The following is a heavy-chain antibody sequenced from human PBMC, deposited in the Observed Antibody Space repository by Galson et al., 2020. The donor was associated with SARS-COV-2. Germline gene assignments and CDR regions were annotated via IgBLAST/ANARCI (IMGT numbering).Heavy chain of an antibody. Sequence: ASVKVSCKASGYTFISFYIHWVRQAPGQGLEWMGVINPSGDITSYAQKLRGRVTVTRYMSTQTVYMELSSLTSEDTAVYYCAREWGDINSSVFDYWGQGSLVVVSS. CDR3: AREWGDINSSVFDY. CDR1: GYTFISFY. CDR2: INPSGDIT. D-gene: IGHD2-21*01. J-gene: IGHJ4*02. V-gene: IGHV1-46*04.